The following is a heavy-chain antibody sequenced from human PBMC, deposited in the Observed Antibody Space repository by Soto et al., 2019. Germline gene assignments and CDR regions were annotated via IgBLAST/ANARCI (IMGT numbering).Heavy chain of an antibody. Sequence: QIQLQQSGPGLVETTQTLSLTCVISGDSVSSNSAGWTWIRQSPSRGLEWLGRTYYRSKWYSDYAGSVKSRITINADTSKNQFSLQLNSVPPEDTAVYYCARVTALFDWFDPWGQGTLVTVSS. CDR3: ARVTALFDWFDP. J-gene: IGHJ5*02. CDR1: GDSVSSNSAG. D-gene: IGHD2-21*02. CDR2: TYYRSKWYS. V-gene: IGHV6-1*01.